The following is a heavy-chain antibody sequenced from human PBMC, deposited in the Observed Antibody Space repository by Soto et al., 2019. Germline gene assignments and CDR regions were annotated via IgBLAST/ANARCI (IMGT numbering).Heavy chain of an antibody. D-gene: IGHD3-10*01. CDR2: IYDSGRT. CDR3: ARGTIPYYYYGMDV. J-gene: IGHJ6*02. V-gene: IGHV4-59*01. Sequence: QVQLQESGPGLVKPSETLSLTCTVSGDPISSYYWTWIRQPPGEGLEWIGYIYDSGRTYYNPSLKSRVTISVDTSKNQFSLRLSSVSAADTAVYYCARGTIPYYYYGMDVWGQGTTVTVSS. CDR1: GDPISSYY.